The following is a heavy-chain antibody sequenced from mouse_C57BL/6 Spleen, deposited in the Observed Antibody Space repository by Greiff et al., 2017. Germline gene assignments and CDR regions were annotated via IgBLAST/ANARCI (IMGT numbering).Heavy chain of an antibody. CDR2: IWRGGST. V-gene: IGHV2-5*01. D-gene: IGHD1-1*01. CDR3: AKHTVVANGYFDV. J-gene: IGHJ1*03. CDR1: GFSFTSYG. Sequence: QVQLQQSGPGLVQPSPSLSITCTVSGFSFTSYGVHWVRQSPGKGLEWLGVIWRGGSTAYNAAVMSRLSITKDNSKSQVFFKMNSLQADDTAIYYCAKHTVVANGYFDVWGTGTTVTVSS.